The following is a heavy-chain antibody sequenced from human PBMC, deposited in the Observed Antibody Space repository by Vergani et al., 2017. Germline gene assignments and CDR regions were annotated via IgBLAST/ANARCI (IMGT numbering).Heavy chain of an antibody. Sequence: EVQLVESGGGLVQPGRSLRLSCAASGFTFDDYAMHWVRQAPGKGLEWVSGISWNSGSIGYADSVKGRFTISRDNAKNSLYLQMNSLRSEDTAVYYCARGSSGAYCSSTSCYPFDYWGQGTLVTVSS. V-gene: IGHV3-9*01. CDR1: GFTFDDYA. J-gene: IGHJ4*02. CDR2: ISWNSGSI. CDR3: ARGSSGAYCSSTSCYPFDY. D-gene: IGHD2-2*01.